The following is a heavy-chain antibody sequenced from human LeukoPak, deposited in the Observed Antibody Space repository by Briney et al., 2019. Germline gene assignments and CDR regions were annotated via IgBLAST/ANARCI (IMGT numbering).Heavy chain of an antibody. V-gene: IGHV3-21*01. D-gene: IGHD3-10*01. CDR2: ISSSSSYI. CDR3: ARAAAGDFRWFGELFRDYYYYGMDV. J-gene: IGHJ6*02. Sequence: GGSLRLSCAASGFIFGNYALNWVRQAPGKGLEWVSSISSSSSYIYYADSVKGRFTISRDNAKNSLYLQMNSLRAEDTAVYYCARAAAGDFRWFGELFRDYYYYGMDVWGQGTTVTVSS. CDR1: GFIFGNYA.